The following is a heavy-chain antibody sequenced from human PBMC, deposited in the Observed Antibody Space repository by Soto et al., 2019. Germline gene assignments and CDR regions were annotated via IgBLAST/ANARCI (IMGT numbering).Heavy chain of an antibody. D-gene: IGHD4-17*01. CDR2: ISSESTTI. V-gene: IGHV3-48*02. Sequence: EVQLVESGGGLVQPGGSLRLSCAASGFTFRSYSMHWVRQAPGKGLEWLSYISSESTTIYYIDSVKGRFNISRDNAKNSLYLQMNSLRDEATAVYYCAREPSGGDDYPDPRESWGQGTLVTVSS. CDR3: AREPSGGDDYPDPRES. J-gene: IGHJ5*02. CDR1: GFTFRSYS.